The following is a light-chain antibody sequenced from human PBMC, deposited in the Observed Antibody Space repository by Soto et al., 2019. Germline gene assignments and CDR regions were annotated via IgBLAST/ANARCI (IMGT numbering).Light chain of an antibody. J-gene: IGLJ1*01. Sequence: QSALTQPPSASGSPGQSVTISCAGISSDIGDSSNVAWYQQHPGKAPKLLIYEITHRPSGVPDRFFGSKSGNTASLTVSGLQAEDEADYYCTSYAGSSNSWGFGTGTKLTVL. V-gene: IGLV2-8*01. CDR3: TSYAGSSNSWG. CDR1: SSDIGDSSN. CDR2: EIT.